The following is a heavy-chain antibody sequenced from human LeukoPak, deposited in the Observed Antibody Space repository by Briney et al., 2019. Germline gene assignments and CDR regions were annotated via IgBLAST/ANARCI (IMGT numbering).Heavy chain of an antibody. Sequence: HPGGSLRLSCAASGFTFSSYAMNWVRQAPGKGLEWVSVISGSGGSTYYADFVKGRFTISRDNSKNTLYLQMSSLRAEDTAVYYCAKDIGYYDSSGYFDYWGQGTLVTVSS. J-gene: IGHJ4*02. CDR1: GFTFSSYA. CDR3: AKDIGYYDSSGYFDY. V-gene: IGHV3-23*01. D-gene: IGHD3-22*01. CDR2: ISGSGGST.